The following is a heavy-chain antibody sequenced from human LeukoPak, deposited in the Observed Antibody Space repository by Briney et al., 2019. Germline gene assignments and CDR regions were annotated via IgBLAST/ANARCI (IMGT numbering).Heavy chain of an antibody. CDR3: ARDSTADYGGNWFDP. J-gene: IGHJ5*02. V-gene: IGHV1-18*01. CDR2: ISAYNGNT. D-gene: IGHD4-23*01. Sequence: ASVKGSCKASGYTFTSYGISWVRQAPGQGLEWMGWISAYNGNTNYAQKLQGRVTMTTDTSTSTAYMELRSLRSDDTAVYYCARDSTADYGGNWFDPWGQGTLVTVSS. CDR1: GYTFTSYG.